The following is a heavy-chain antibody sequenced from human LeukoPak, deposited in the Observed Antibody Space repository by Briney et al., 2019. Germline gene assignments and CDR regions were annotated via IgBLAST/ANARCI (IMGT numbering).Heavy chain of an antibody. J-gene: IGHJ4*02. CDR2: IYYRGST. V-gene: IGHV4-59*01. CDR3: ARYQVGADCYFDY. D-gene: IGHD2-2*01. CDR1: GGSLSNYY. Sequence: PSETLSLTCTVSGGSLSNYYWSWIRQPPGKGLEWIGYIYYRGSTNYNPSLKSRVTISVDTSKNQFSLKLSSVTAADTAVYYCARYQVGADCYFDYWGQGTLVTVSS.